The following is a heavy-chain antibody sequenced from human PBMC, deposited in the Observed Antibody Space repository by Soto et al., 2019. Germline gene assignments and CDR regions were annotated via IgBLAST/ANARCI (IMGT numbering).Heavy chain of an antibody. CDR1: GFTFSSYA. CDR3: AKDGGGDDSTYDY. D-gene: IGHD2-15*01. J-gene: IGHJ4*02. Sequence: EVQLLESGGGLVQPGGSLRLSCAASGFTFSSYAMSWVRQAPGKGLEWVSAISGSGGSTYYADSVKGRFTISRDNSKNTLYLQMNSLRAEDTGVYYCAKDGGGDDSTYDYWGQGTMVTVSS. CDR2: ISGSGGST. V-gene: IGHV3-23*01.